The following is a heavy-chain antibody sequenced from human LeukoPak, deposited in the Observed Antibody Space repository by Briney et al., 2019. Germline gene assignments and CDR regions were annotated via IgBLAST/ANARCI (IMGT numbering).Heavy chain of an antibody. CDR1: GFTFSSYW. D-gene: IGHD3-3*01. CDR3: AREKPVFGVVIYDAFDI. CDR2: INSDGSST. Sequence: PGGSLRLSCAASGFTFSSYWMHWVRQAPGKGLVWVSRINSDGSSTSYADSVKGRFTISRDNAKNTLYLQMNSLRAEDTAVYYCAREKPVFGVVIYDAFDIWGQGTMVTVSS. J-gene: IGHJ3*02. V-gene: IGHV3-74*01.